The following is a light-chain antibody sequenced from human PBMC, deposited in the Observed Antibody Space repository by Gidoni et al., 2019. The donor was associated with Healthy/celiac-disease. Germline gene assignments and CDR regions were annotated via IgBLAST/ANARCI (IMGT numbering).Light chain of an antibody. CDR1: QSVSSSY. Sequence: EIVFPQSPGTLSLSPGERATLSCRASQSVSSSYLAWYQQKPGQAPRLLIYGASSRATGIPDRFSGSGAGTDFTLTISRLEPEDVAVYYCQQYGSSITFGPGTKVDIK. V-gene: IGKV3-20*01. CDR3: QQYGSSIT. CDR2: GAS. J-gene: IGKJ3*01.